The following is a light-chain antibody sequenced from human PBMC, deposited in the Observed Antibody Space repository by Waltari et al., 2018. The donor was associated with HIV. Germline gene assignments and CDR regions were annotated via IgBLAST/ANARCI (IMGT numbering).Light chain of an antibody. CDR3: QVWDSSSDHPGVV. J-gene: IGLJ2*01. Sequence: SYVLTQPPSVSVAPGPTARITCGGNNIGSKSVHWYQQKPGQAPVLVVYDDSDRPSGITERFSGSNSGNTATLTISRVEAGDEADYYCQVWDSSSDHPGVVFGGGTKLTVL. CDR1: NIGSKS. V-gene: IGLV3-21*02. CDR2: DDS.